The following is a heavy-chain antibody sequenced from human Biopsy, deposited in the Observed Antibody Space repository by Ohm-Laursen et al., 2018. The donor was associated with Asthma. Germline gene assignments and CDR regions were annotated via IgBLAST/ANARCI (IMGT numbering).Heavy chain of an antibody. J-gene: IGHJ4*02. CDR1: GGAIRTSGYY. Sequence: SDTLSLTCSVSGGAIRTSGYYWGWIRQPPGKGLEWIGSMYYSGSANYNPSLESRVTISVDTSKNQFSLKLSSVTAADTAVYFCARHQEAASYHYDGSIAYWGQGIPVTASS. V-gene: IGHV4-39*01. CDR3: ARHQEAASYHYDGSIAY. CDR2: MYYSGSA. D-gene: IGHD3-22*01.